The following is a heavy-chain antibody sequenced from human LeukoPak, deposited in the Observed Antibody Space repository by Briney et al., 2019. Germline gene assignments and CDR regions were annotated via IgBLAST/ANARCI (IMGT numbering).Heavy chain of an antibody. CDR3: AKHVSGSLFYFDY. CDR1: GFTFRNCA. Sequence: PGGSLRLSCAASGFTFRNCAMSWVRQAPGKGLEWVSGISCTGYNTYYADSVKGRFIICRDNSKNTPYLQMNSLGTEDPAVYYCAKHVSGSLFYFDYWGQRTLVTVSS. V-gene: IGHV3-23*01. CDR2: ISCTGYNT. D-gene: IGHD3-10*01. J-gene: IGHJ4*02.